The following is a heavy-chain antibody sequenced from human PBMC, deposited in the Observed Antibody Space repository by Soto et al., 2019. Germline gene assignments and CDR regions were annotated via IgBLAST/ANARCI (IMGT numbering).Heavy chain of an antibody. Sequence: GASLRLSCTASGFTFSTYAMSGVRQAPGEGLEWVSSISESGVYTDYADSVKGRFTISRDNSKNTLYVQMTSLRAEDTAVYYCAKETSPNTYYAFDFWGQGTLVTVSS. CDR1: GFTFSTYA. CDR3: AKETSPNTYYAFDF. J-gene: IGHJ3*01. D-gene: IGHD2-8*01. CDR2: ISESGVYT. V-gene: IGHV3-23*01.